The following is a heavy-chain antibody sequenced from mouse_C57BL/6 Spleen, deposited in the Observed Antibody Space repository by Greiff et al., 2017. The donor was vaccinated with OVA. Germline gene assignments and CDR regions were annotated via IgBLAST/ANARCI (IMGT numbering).Heavy chain of an antibody. Sequence: VQLQQPGAEVVKPGASVKMSCKASGYTFTSYWITWVKQRPGQGLEWIGDIHPGSGSTNCNEKFKSKATLTVDTSSTIVYMQLSSLTSEDSAVYNCVREEDYGDFEVWGTGTTVTVSS. CDR3: VREEDYGDFEV. CDR2: IHPGSGST. CDR1: GYTFTSYW. V-gene: IGHV1-55*01. J-gene: IGHJ1*03.